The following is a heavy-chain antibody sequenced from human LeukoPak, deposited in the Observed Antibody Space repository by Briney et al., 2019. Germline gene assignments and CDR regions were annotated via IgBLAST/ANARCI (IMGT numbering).Heavy chain of an antibody. Sequence: ASVKVSCKASGYTFTSYDINWVRQATGQGLEWVGWMNPNSGNTGYAQKFQGRVTMTRNTSISTAYMELSSQRSEDTAVYYCARAPVLRFLEWLSHYFDYWGQGTLVTVSS. CDR3: ARAPVLRFLEWLSHYFDY. J-gene: IGHJ4*02. V-gene: IGHV1-8*01. D-gene: IGHD3-3*01. CDR1: GYTFTSYD. CDR2: MNPNSGNT.